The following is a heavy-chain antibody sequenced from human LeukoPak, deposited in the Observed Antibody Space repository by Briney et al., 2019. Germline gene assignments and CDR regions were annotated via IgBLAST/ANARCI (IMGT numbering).Heavy chain of an antibody. J-gene: IGHJ6*02. CDR3: ATPGSAVPSPRYYYYGMDV. Sequence: SETLSLTCTVCGGSISNYYWTWIRQPPGKGLEWIGYIYNSGNTNYNPSLKSRVTLSLDTSRNQFSLKLISVTAADTAVYYCATPGSAVPSPRYYYYGMDVWGQGTTVTVSS. V-gene: IGHV4-59*08. CDR1: GGSISNYY. CDR2: IYNSGNT. D-gene: IGHD1-26*01.